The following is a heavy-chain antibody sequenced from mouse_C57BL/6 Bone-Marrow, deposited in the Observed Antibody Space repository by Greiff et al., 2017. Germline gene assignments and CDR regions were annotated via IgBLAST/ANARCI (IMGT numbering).Heavy chain of an antibody. J-gene: IGHJ2*02. CDR3: AREDYGSGLDY. CDR2: INPGSGGS. D-gene: IGHD1-1*01. V-gene: IGHV1-54*01. CDR1: GYAFTNYL. Sequence: QVQLMESGAELVRPGTSVTVSCKASGYAFTNYLREWVQQRPGQGLEWIGVINPGSGGSNYNAQYNGKATLTADKSSSTDYMQLNSVTTEDSAVYFCAREDYGSGLDYWGQGTSVTVSS.